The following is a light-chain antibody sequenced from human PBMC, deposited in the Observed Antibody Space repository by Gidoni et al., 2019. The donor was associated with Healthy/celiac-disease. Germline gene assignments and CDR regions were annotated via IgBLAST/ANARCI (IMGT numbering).Light chain of an antibody. CDR2: GAS. Sequence: ELVFTQSPGTLSLSPWARATLSCRASQSVSSSYLAWYQQKPGQAPRLLIYGASSRATGIPDRFSGSGSGTDFTLTISRLEPEDFAVYYCQQYGSSPLTFXPXTKVDIK. V-gene: IGKV3-20*01. J-gene: IGKJ3*01. CDR3: QQYGSSPLT. CDR1: QSVSSSY.